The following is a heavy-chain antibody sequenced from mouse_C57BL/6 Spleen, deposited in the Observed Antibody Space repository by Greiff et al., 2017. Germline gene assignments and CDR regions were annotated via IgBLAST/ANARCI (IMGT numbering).Heavy chain of an antibody. CDR2: ISSGSSTI. V-gene: IGHV5-17*01. J-gene: IGHJ1*03. Sequence: VQLKESGGGLVKPGGSLKLSCAASGFTFSDYGMHWVRQAPEKGLEWVAYISSGSSTIYYADTVKGRFTISRDNAKNTLFLQMTSLRSEDTAMYYCARWDGYHWYFDVWGTGTTVTVSS. CDR1: GFTFSDYG. D-gene: IGHD2-3*01. CDR3: ARWDGYHWYFDV.